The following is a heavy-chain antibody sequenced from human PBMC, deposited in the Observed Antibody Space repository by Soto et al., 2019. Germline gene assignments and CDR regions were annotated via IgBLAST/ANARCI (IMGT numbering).Heavy chain of an antibody. Sequence: EVQMLESGGGLVQPGGSLRLSCAASGFTFSSYAMSWVRQAPGKGLEWVSAISGSDGSTFYADSVKGRFTISRDDSKSTLYLQMNSLRGEDTAVYDCAKGPGMYSDFDCWGQGTLVTVSS. CDR3: AKGPGMYSDFDC. CDR1: GFTFSSYA. V-gene: IGHV3-23*01. J-gene: IGHJ4*02. CDR2: ISGSDGST. D-gene: IGHD2-8*01.